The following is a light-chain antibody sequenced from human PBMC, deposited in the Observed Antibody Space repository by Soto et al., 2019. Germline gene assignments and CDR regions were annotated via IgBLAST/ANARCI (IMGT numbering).Light chain of an antibody. J-gene: IGLJ2*01. Sequence: QSVLTQPPAVSGARGQRVTISSTGSSSNIGEGYDVHWYQKLPGTAPKILIHGNSNRHSGVPDRFSGSKAGTSASLAITGLQAEDEAVYPCQCYDRSLCVVGFGGATQLPVL. CDR3: QCYDRSLCVVG. V-gene: IGLV1-40*01. CDR2: GNS. CDR1: SSNIGEGYD.